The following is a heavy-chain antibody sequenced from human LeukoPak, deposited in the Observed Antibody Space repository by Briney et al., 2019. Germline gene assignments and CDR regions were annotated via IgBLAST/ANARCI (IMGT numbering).Heavy chain of an antibody. J-gene: IGHJ4*02. Sequence: PGGSLRLSCAGSGFTFRSYSMNWVRQAPGKGLEWVSYISSSNSIYYADSVKGRFTISRDNAQNSLYLQMNSLRAEDTAVYYCAKGGPTGDLRSPGRDWWGQGALVTVSS. D-gene: IGHD7-27*01. CDR2: ISSSNSI. CDR1: GFTFRSYS. CDR3: AKGGPTGDLRSPGRDW. V-gene: IGHV3-48*01.